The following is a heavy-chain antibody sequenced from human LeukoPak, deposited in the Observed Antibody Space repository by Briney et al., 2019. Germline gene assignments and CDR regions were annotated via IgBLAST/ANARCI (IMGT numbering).Heavy chain of an antibody. J-gene: IGHJ3*02. CDR2: ININGGRT. V-gene: IGHV3-64*04. Sequence: QPGGSLRLSCSVSGFTFSSYTMHWVRQAPGKGLEYVSSININGGRTYYADSVKGRFTVSRDNVKNSLYLQMNSLRVEDTAVYYCARGLIVGATGAFDIWGQGTMVTVSS. D-gene: IGHD1-26*01. CDR1: GFTFSSYT. CDR3: ARGLIVGATGAFDI.